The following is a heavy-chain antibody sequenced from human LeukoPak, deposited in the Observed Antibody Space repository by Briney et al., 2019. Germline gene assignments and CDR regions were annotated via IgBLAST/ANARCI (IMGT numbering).Heavy chain of an antibody. V-gene: IGHV4-4*07. CDR2: MYTSGST. CDR3: ARARGYDYDY. D-gene: IGHD5-12*01. J-gene: IGHJ4*02. Sequence: SETLSLACGVSGGSSSSHYWSWIRQPAGKGLEWIGRMYTSGSTNYNPSLRSRVTMSLDTSKNQFSLKLSSVTAADTAVYYCARARGYDYDYWGQGTLVTVSS. CDR1: GGSSSSHY.